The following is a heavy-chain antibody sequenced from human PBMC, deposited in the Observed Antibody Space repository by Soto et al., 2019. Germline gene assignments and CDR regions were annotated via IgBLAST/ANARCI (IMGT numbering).Heavy chain of an antibody. CDR3: ARAACSSTSCYTYYAYGMDV. V-gene: IGHV1-3*01. D-gene: IGHD2-2*02. CDR2: IHAGNGNT. J-gene: IGHJ6*04. Sequence: QVQLVQSGPEMKKPGASVKLSCKASGYTFTTYSMHWVRQAPGQRLEWMGWIHAGNGNTEHSQKFQGRVTITRDTSASTVYLELGSIRSDDTAVYYYARAACSSTSCYTYYAYGMDVWGKGTAVTV. CDR1: GYTFTTYS.